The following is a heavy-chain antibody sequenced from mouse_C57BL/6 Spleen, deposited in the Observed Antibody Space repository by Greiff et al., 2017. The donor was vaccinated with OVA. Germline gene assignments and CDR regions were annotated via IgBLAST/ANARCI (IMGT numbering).Heavy chain of an antibody. V-gene: IGHV1-39*01. Sequence: EVHLVESGPELVKPGASVKISCKASGYSFTDYNMNWVKQSNGKSLEWIGVINPNYGTTSYNQKFKGKATLTVDQSSSTAYLQLNSLTSEDSAVYYCARGGLLSWYFDVWGTGTTVTVSS. CDR1: GYSFTDYN. CDR3: ARGGLLSWYFDV. CDR2: INPNYGTT. J-gene: IGHJ1*03. D-gene: IGHD3-1*01.